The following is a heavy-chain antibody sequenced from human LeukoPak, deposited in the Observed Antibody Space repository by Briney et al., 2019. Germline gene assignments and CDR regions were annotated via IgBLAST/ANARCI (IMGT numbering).Heavy chain of an antibody. D-gene: IGHD4/OR15-4a*01. V-gene: IGHV4-34*01. CDR3: ARGYGEATREAFDI. CDR2: INHDGST. J-gene: IGHJ3*02. CDR1: GGSFSGYY. Sequence: PAETLSLTCAVYGGSFSGYYWNWIRQPPGKGLEWIGEINHDGSTNYNPSLKSRVTISVDTSKNQFSLKLTSVTAADTAVYYCARGYGEATREAFDIWGLGTMVTVSS.